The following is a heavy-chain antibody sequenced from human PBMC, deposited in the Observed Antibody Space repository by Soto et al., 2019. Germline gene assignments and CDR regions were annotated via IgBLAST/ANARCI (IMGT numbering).Heavy chain of an antibody. Sequence: EVQLLESGGNLVQTGGSLRLSCAASGFSFSTYAMSWVRQAPGQWMEWVSAISGSGGSTYYADSVTGRCTISRDNSKSRLYLQMNGLRADDTAVYYCAKGVNYYDSSGYYSYYYNGMDVWGQGTTVTVSS. J-gene: IGHJ6*02. V-gene: IGHV3-23*01. D-gene: IGHD3-22*01. CDR3: AKGVNYYDSSGYYSYYYNGMDV. CDR2: ISGSGGST. CDR1: GFSFSTYA.